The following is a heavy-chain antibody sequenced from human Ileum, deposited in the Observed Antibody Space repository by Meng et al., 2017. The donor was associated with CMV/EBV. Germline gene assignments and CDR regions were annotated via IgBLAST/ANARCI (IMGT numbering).Heavy chain of an antibody. CDR1: GESISGYH. CDR3: GRAGARGVPVDM. J-gene: IGHJ4*02. D-gene: IGHD3-10*01. Sequence: QRRRHWSGPGLMQPSETLSLTCIVSGESISGYHWTWSRKPAGQGLKWIGRLRTRGTTDLNPCLKSRVTLSIDTSKIQFSLKWYSVTAADTAVYYCGRAGARGVPVDMWGQGTLVTVSS. V-gene: IGHV4-4*07. CDR2: LRTRGTT.